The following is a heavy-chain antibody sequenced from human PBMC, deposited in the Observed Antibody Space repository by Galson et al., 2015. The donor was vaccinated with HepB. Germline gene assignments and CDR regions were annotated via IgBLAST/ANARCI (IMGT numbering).Heavy chain of an antibody. D-gene: IGHD5-12*01. CDR2: ISYDGSNK. Sequence: SLRLSCAASGFTFSNYTMHWVRQAPGKGLEWVAVISYDGSNKYYADSVKGRFTISRDNSKNTLYPQMNSLRAEDTAVYYCARSIVATISISVRGTKNYNWFDTWGQGTLVTVSS. J-gene: IGHJ5*02. CDR1: GFTFSNYT. V-gene: IGHV3-30-3*01. CDR3: ARSIVATISISVRGTKNYNWFDT.